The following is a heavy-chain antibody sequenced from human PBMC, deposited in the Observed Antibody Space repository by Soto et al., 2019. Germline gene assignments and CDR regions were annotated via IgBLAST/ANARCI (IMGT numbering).Heavy chain of an antibody. V-gene: IGHV1-18*01. CDR1: GYTLTELS. CDR3: ARDPHEYWTSYWFDP. CDR2: ISAYDGKT. D-gene: IGHD3-3*01. J-gene: IGHJ5*02. Sequence: ASVTVSCTVSGYTLTELSMHLVRQAPGQGLELMGWISAYDGKTTYAEKFQGRVTMTTDASTSTAYMELRSLRSDDTAVYYCARDPHEYWTSYWFDPWGQGTLVTVSS.